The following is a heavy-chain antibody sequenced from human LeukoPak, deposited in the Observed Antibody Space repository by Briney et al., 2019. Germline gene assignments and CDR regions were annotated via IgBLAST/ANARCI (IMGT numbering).Heavy chain of an antibody. D-gene: IGHD4-23*01. V-gene: IGHV1-3*04. CDR2: INTVNGNT. CDR3: ARSLGGGNLVAWFDP. Sequence: ASVKVSCKASGYTFTSYAIQWVRQAPGQRLEWMGWINTVNGNTKYSQKFQDRVTITRDTSASTAYMVLGSLRSEDTAVYYCARSLGGGNLVAWFDPWGPVTLVTVSS. J-gene: IGHJ5*02. CDR1: GYTFTSYA.